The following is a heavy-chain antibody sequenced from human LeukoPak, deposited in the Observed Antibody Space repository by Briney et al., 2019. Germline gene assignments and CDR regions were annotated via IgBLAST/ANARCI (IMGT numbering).Heavy chain of an antibody. CDR2: INAGNGNT. V-gene: IGHV1-3*01. CDR3: ARVSKRGGYDWYFDY. D-gene: IGHD5-12*01. CDR1: GYTFTSYA. Sequence: ASVKVSCKASGYTFTSYAMHWVRQAPGQRLEWMGWINAGNGNTKYSQKFQGRVTITRDTSASTAYMELSSLRSEATAVYYCARVSKRGGYDWYFDYWGQGTLVTVSS. J-gene: IGHJ4*02.